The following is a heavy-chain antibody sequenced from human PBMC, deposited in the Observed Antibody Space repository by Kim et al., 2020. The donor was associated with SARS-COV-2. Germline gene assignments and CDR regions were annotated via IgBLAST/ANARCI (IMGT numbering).Heavy chain of an antibody. CDR2: IKQDGSEK. Sequence: GGSLRLSCAASGFTFSSYWMSWVRQAPGKGLEWVANIKQDGSEKYYVDSVKGRFTISRDNAKNSLYLQMNSLRAEDTAVYYCAREVWFGEGYYYYYYGMDVWGQGTTVTVSS. CDR3: AREVWFGEGYYYYYYGMDV. D-gene: IGHD3-10*01. V-gene: IGHV3-7*01. CDR1: GFTFSSYW. J-gene: IGHJ6*02.